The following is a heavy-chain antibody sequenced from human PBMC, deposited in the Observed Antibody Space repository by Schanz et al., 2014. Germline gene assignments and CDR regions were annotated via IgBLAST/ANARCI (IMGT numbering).Heavy chain of an antibody. D-gene: IGHD1-26*01. CDR2: ISGGGGSA. V-gene: IGHV3-23*04. J-gene: IGHJ4*02. CDR3: AREVGGSFGQHY. Sequence: EVQLVQSGGGLVQPGGSLRLSCAASGFTFRTSWMHWVRLVPGKGLECVSGISGGGGSAYYADSVKGRFTISRDNSKNTLYLHLNSLRAEDTAVYYCAREVGGSFGQHYWGQGALVTVSS. CDR1: GFTFRTSW.